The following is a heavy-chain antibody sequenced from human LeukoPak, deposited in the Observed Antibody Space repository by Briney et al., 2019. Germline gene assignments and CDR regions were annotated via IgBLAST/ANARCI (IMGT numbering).Heavy chain of an antibody. Sequence: KPSETLSLTCTVSGGSISSYFWSWIRQPPGKGLEWIAYIHYSENTNYNPSLKSRVTKSLDTSKNQFSLMLSSVTAADTAVYYCARDRRWELLHAFDIWGQGTMVTVSS. J-gene: IGHJ3*02. CDR1: GGSISSYF. V-gene: IGHV4-59*01. CDR3: ARDRRWELLHAFDI. D-gene: IGHD1-26*01. CDR2: IHYSENT.